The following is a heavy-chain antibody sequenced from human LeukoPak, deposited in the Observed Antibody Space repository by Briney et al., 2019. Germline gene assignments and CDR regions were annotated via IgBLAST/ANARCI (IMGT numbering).Heavy chain of an antibody. Sequence: GASVKVSCKTSGSSFTSNSMYGWRRAPGQGLEWMGWINANTGDTRYAPKFQGRVTMTRVVSITTAYMEMSGLRTDDTAIYYCARDLSEGATNFWRQGTLVTVSS. CDR2: INANTGDT. V-gene: IGHV1-2*02. D-gene: IGHD1-26*01. CDR1: GSSFTSNS. CDR3: ARDLSEGATNF. J-gene: IGHJ4*02.